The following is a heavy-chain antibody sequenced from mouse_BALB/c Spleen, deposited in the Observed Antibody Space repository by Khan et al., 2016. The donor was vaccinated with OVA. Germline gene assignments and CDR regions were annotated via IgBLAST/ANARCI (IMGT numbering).Heavy chain of an antibody. D-gene: IGHD2-10*01. V-gene: IGHV9-3-1*01. CDR1: GYSFTNYG. CDR3: ARPTYYSDTLAY. CDR2: INTYTGEA. J-gene: IGHJ4*01. Sequence: LVESGPELKKPGETVKISCKASGYSFTNYGMNWVKQSPGKALKWMGWINTYTGEATYADDLEGRFAFSLETSANTAYLQINILKSEDTATDVCARPTYYSDTLAYWGQGTSVTVSS.